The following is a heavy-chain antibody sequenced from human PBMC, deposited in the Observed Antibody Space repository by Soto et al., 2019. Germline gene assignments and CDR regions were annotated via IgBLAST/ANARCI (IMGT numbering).Heavy chain of an antibody. CDR1: GGTFSGYA. Sequence: GASVKVSCKASGGTFSGYAISWVRQAPGQGLEWMGGIIPIFGTANYAQKFQGRVTITADESTSTAYMELSSLRDEDTAVYFCVRDRDLDRDMVHADLWGQGTLVTVSS. CDR3: VRDRDLDRDMVHADL. V-gene: IGHV1-69*13. J-gene: IGHJ4*01. D-gene: IGHD5-18*01. CDR2: IIPIFGTA.